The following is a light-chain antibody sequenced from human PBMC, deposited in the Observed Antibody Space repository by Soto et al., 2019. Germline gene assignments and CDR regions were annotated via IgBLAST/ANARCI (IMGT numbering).Light chain of an antibody. V-gene: IGLV4-69*01. CDR3: QTWGTGTLV. CDR1: SGHSSYA. Sequence: QAVLTQSPSASASLGASVKLTCTLSSGHSSYAIAWHQQQPEKGPRYLMRVNSDGRHIKGDGIPDRFSGSSSGAERYLTISSLPSEDEADYYCQTWGTGTLVFGGGTKLTVL. J-gene: IGLJ2*01. CDR2: VNSDGRH.